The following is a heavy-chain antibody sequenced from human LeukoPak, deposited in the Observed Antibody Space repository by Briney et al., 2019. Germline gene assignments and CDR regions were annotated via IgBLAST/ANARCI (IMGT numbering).Heavy chain of an antibody. Sequence: GGSLRLSCAASGFIFSSHWMHWVRQVPGKGLVWVSRINIDGSSTTYADSVKGRFTISRDNAKNTLYLQMNSLRAEDTAVYYCVKDSGSYYDAFDIWGQGTMVTVSS. CDR3: VKDSGSYYDAFDI. CDR2: INIDGSST. D-gene: IGHD1-26*01. CDR1: GFIFSSHW. V-gene: IGHV3-74*03. J-gene: IGHJ3*02.